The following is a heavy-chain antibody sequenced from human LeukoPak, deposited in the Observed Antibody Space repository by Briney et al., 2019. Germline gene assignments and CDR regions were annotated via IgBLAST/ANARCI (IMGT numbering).Heavy chain of an antibody. V-gene: IGHV3-43D*03. CDR3: AKARVRYYYYMDV. CDR1: GFTFDDYA. J-gene: IGHJ6*03. CDR2: ISWDGGST. D-gene: IGHD4/OR15-4a*01. Sequence: GGSLRLSCAASGFTFDDYAMHWVRQAPGKGLESLSLISWDGGSTYYADSVKGRFTISRDNSKNSLYLQMNSLRAEDTALYYCAKARVRYYYYMDVWGRGTTVTVSS.